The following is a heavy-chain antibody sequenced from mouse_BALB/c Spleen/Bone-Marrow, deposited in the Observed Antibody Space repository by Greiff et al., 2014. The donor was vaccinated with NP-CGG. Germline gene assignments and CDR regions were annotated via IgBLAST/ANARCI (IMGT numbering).Heavy chain of an antibody. CDR3: ARGRFAY. V-gene: IGHV1-7*01. CDR1: GYTFTSYW. J-gene: IGHJ3*01. Sequence: VQLEQSGAELAKPGASVKMSCEASGYTFTSYWMHWVKQRPGQGLEWIGYIDPCTGYTKHNQKFKDKATLTADKSSSTAYMQLSSLTSEDAAGYYCARGRFAYWGQGTLVTVSA. CDR2: IDPCTGYT.